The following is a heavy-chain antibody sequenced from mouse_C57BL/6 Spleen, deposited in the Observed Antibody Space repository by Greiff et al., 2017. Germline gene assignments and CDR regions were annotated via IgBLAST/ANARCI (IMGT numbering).Heavy chain of an antibody. V-gene: IGHV1-84*01. J-gene: IGHJ2*01. D-gene: IGHD2-1*01. CDR1: GYTFTDYY. CDR3: ARGDGNYCCNRDY. Sequence: QVQLQQSGPELVRPGASVKMSCKASGYTFTDYYMNWVKQRPGQGLEWIGWIDPGKGNTKYNEKFKGKATLTVDTSSSTAYMQISSLTSEDSAGYLCARGDGNYCCNRDYWGQGTTLTVSS. CDR2: IDPGKGNT.